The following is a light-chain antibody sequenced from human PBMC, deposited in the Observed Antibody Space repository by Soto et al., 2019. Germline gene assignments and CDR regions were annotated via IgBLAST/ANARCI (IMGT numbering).Light chain of an antibody. CDR3: SSYTAGGTI. CDR2: EVS. CDR1: RSDVGTYNL. V-gene: IGLV2-14*02. J-gene: IGLJ1*01. Sequence: QSALTQPASVSGSPGQSITISCTGARSDVGTYNLVSWYQQRPGKAPKLMISEVSNRPSGVSNRFSGSKSGNTASLTISGLQAEDEADYYCSSYTAGGTIFGTGTKVTVL.